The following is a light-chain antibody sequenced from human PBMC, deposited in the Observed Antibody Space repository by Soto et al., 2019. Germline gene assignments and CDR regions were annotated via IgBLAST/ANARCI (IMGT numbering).Light chain of an antibody. V-gene: IGKV1-5*01. J-gene: IGKJ1*01. CDR2: DVS. Sequence: IQMTQSPATLSASVLDRVTITFRASQSIGDSLAWYQQKPGKAPYLLISDVSSLERGVPSRFSGSGSGTEFTLTISSMQPDDFATFYCQQYNGYSRTFGQGTKVDIK. CDR1: QSIGDS. CDR3: QQYNGYSRT.